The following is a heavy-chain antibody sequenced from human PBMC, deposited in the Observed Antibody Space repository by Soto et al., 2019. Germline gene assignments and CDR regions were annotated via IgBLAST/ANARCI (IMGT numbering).Heavy chain of an antibody. CDR1: GFTFSSYW. J-gene: IGHJ2*01. CDR2: INSDGSST. D-gene: IGHD3-10*01. CDR3: ARVSAQLGYWYFDL. Sequence: EVQLVESGGGLVQPGGSLRLSCAASGFTFSSYWMHWVRQAPGKGLVWVSRINSDGSSTSYADSVKGRITISRDNGKNTLYQQMNSLRAEDTAAHYWARVSAQLGYWYFDLWGRGTLVTVSS. V-gene: IGHV3-74*01.